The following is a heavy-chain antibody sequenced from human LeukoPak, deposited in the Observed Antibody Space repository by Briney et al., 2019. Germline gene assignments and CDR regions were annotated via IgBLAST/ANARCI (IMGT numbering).Heavy chain of an antibody. CDR1: GGSISSHY. Sequence: KPSETLSLTCTFPGGSISSHYWSWIRHPAGKRLEWLGRIWTTGSTAYNPSYKSRLTMSMDKSNTQSSLKLTSITAADTAVYYCARLRAYANFVGSFDLWGRGALVTVSS. CDR3: ARLRAYANFVGSFDL. D-gene: IGHD1-26*01. CDR2: IWTTGST. V-gene: IGHV4-4*07. J-gene: IGHJ2*01.